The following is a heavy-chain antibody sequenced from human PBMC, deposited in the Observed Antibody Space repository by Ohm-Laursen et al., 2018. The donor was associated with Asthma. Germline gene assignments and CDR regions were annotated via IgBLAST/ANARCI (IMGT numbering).Heavy chain of an antibody. CDR2: ISYGGSKK. J-gene: IGHJ6*02. CDR1: GFSFSSYA. V-gene: IGHV3-30*18. D-gene: IGHD3-9*01. Sequence: SLRLSCTAFGFSFSSYAMHWVRQAPGMGLEWVAVISYGGSKKFYADSVKGRFTISRDNSKNTLYLQMNSLRAEDTAVYYCAKDLNGFDWLLSRSSGMDVWGRGTTVTVSS. CDR3: AKDLNGFDWLLSRSSGMDV.